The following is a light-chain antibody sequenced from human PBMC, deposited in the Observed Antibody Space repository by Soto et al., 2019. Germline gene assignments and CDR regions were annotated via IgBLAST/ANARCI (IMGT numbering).Light chain of an antibody. J-gene: IGLJ1*01. CDR2: EVS. V-gene: IGLV2-18*02. CDR1: SSDVGSYNR. Sequence: QSALTQPPSVSGSPGQSVTISCTGTSSDVGSYNRVSWYQQPPGTAPKLMIYEVSNRPSGVPDRFSGSKSGNTASLTISGLQAEDEADYYCSSYTSSSNSDVFGNGTKLTVL. CDR3: SSYTSSSNSDV.